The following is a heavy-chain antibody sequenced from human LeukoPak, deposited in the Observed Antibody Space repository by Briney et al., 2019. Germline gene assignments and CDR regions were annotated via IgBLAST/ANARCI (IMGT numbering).Heavy chain of an antibody. CDR2: ISGSGGST. J-gene: IGHJ4*02. V-gene: IGHV3-23*01. D-gene: IGHD6-13*01. CDR3: AKRTGYSSTGYYFDY. CDR1: GFTFSSYS. Sequence: GGSLRLSCAASGFTFSSYSMNWVRQAPGKGLEWVSAISGSGGSTYYADSVKGRFTISRDNSKNTLYLQMNSLRAEDTAVYYCAKRTGYSSTGYYFDYWGQGTLVTVSS.